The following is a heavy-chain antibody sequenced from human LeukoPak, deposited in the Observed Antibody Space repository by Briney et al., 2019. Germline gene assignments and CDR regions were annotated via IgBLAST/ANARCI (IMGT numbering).Heavy chain of an antibody. CDR2: ISGSGGST. Sequence: PPGGSLRLSCAASGFTFSSYAMSWVRQAPGKGLEWVSAISGSGGSTYYADSVKGRFTISRDNAKNSLYLQMNSLRAEDTAVYYCARVFKGRKAVAGTDWFDPWGQGTLVTVSS. V-gene: IGHV3-23*01. D-gene: IGHD6-19*01. CDR3: ARVFKGRKAVAGTDWFDP. J-gene: IGHJ5*02. CDR1: GFTFSSYA.